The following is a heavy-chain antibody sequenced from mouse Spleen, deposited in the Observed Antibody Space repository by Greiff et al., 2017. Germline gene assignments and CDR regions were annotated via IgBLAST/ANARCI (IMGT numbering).Heavy chain of an antibody. CDR1: GYAFTSYN. J-gene: IGHJ1*01. CDR2: IDPYNGGT. Sequence: VQLKQSGPELVKPGASVKVSCKASGYAFTSYNMYWVKQSHGKSLEWIGYIDPYNGGTSYNQKFKGKATLTVDKSSSTAYMHLNSLTSEDSAVYYCARRGPGGHWYFDVWGAGTTVTVSS. CDR3: ARRGPGGHWYFDV. V-gene: IGHV1S135*01.